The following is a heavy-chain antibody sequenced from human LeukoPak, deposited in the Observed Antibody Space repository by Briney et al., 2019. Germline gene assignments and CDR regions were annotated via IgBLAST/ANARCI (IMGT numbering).Heavy chain of an antibody. CDR2: IRYDGSNQ. Sequence: PGGSLRLXCAASGFSFSNYGIHWVRLAPGKGLEWVAFIRYDGSNQFYVDSVRGRFIISRDNSKNTVYLQMHRLTPEDTAMYYCAKDRGSGKSLAWLLDAFDVWGQGTMVTVSS. D-gene: IGHD3-3*01. V-gene: IGHV3-30*02. CDR3: AKDRGSGKSLAWLLDAFDV. CDR1: GFSFSNYG. J-gene: IGHJ3*01.